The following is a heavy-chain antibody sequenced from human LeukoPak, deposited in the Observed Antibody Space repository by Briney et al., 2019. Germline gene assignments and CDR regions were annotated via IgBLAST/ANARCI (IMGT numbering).Heavy chain of an antibody. J-gene: IGHJ4*02. V-gene: IGHV3-23*01. CDR1: GFTFSSYG. D-gene: IGHD7-27*01. Sequence: GGTLRLSCAASGFTFSSYGMSWVRQAPGKGLEWVSAISSSGGSTYYADSVKGRFTISRDNSKNTLYLQMNSLRAEDTAVYYCAKDPVALNNWGLSGFDYCGQGTLVTVSS. CDR2: ISSSGGST. CDR3: AKDPVALNNWGLSGFDY.